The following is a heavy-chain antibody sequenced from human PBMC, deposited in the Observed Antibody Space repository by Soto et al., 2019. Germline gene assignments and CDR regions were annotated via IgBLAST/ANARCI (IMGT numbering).Heavy chain of an antibody. CDR3: ARDFVHGDHPEYFQH. CDR2: IYSGGST. D-gene: IGHD4-17*01. Sequence: EVQLVESGGGLVQPGGSLRLSCAASGFTVSSNYMNWVRQAPGKGLEWVSVIYSGGSTYYADSVKGRFTISRDNYKNTLSLQMNSLRAEDTAVYYCARDFVHGDHPEYFQHWGQGTLVTVSS. V-gene: IGHV3-66*01. CDR1: GFTVSSNY. J-gene: IGHJ1*01.